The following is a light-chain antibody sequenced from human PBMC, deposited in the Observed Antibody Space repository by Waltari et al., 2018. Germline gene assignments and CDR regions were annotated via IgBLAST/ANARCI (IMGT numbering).Light chain of an antibody. CDR2: GAV. CDR3: QQTYRTPRT. J-gene: IGKJ1*01. Sequence: DIQMTQSPSSLAASVGDRVTISCRASQRISSYLNWYQQQPGKAPRLLIYGAVSLQSGVPSRFSGSVSGTDFTLTISSLQPEDFATYYCQQTYRTPRTFGQGTKVDI. CDR1: QRISSY. V-gene: IGKV1-39*01.